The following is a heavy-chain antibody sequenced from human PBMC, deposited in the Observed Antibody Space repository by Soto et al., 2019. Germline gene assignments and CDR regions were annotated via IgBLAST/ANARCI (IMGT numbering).Heavy chain of an antibody. V-gene: IGHV4-30-4*01. Sequence: PSETLSLTCTVSGGSISSGDYYWSWICQPPGKGLEWIGYIYYSGSTYYNPSLKSRVTISVDTSKNQFSLKLSSVTAADTAVYYCARDPLYGDAYFDYWGQGTLVTVSS. CDR3: ARDPLYGDAYFDY. D-gene: IGHD4-17*01. CDR1: GGSISSGDYY. J-gene: IGHJ4*02. CDR2: IYYSGST.